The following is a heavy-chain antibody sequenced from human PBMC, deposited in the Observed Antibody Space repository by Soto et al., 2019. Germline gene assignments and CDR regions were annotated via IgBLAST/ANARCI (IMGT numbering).Heavy chain of an antibody. D-gene: IGHD5-18*01. CDR3: ARGAMANFDY. CDR1: GYTFTSYA. J-gene: IGHJ4*02. CDR2: INAGNGNT. V-gene: IGHV1-3*01. Sequence: ASVKVSCKASGYTFTSYAMHWVRQAPGQRLEWMGWINAGNGNTKYSQKVQGRATITADESLTSSYLELRSLRSEDTAVYFCARGAMANFDYWGQGTVVTVSS.